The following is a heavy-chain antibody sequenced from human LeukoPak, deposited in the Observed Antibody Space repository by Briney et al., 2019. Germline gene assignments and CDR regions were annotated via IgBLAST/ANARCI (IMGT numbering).Heavy chain of an antibody. Sequence: GGSLRLSCAASGFSVSRNYMTWVRQAPGKGLEWVSLLYRSGSTDYADSVKGRFTISRDNSKNTLYLQMNSLRAEDTAVYYCAIVWFGELYMDVWGKGTTVTVSS. CDR1: GFSVSRNY. J-gene: IGHJ6*03. D-gene: IGHD3-10*01. CDR3: AIVWFGELYMDV. V-gene: IGHV3-66*03. CDR2: LYRSGST.